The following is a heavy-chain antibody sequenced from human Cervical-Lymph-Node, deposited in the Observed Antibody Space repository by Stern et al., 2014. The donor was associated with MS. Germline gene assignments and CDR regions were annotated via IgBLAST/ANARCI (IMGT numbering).Heavy chain of an antibody. V-gene: IGHV4-34*01. CDR2: INDSGST. J-gene: IGHJ4*02. Sequence: QVQLQQWGAGLLKPSETLSLTCAVYGVSFTGYEWSWIRQPPGKGLEWIGEINDSGSTNYNPSLKIRFTISVDTSKNQFSLNLNSVTAADTAVYYCATTPRDVSADTGDYFDHWGQGTPVTVSS. D-gene: IGHD2-15*01. CDR3: ATTPRDVSADTGDYFDH. CDR1: GVSFTGYE.